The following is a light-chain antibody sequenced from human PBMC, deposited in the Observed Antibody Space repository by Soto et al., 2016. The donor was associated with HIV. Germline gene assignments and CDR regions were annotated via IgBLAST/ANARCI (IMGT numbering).Light chain of an antibody. J-gene: IGKJ2*01. CDR2: ATS. CDR1: QGISSY. V-gene: IGKV1-9*01. Sequence: DIQLTQSPSFLSASVGDRVSITCRASQGISSYLAWYQQQPGKAPKLLISATSTLQSGVPSRFSGSGTGTDFTLTISSLQPEDFATYYCQQLNTYPYIFGQGTKLEIK. CDR3: QQLNTYPYI.